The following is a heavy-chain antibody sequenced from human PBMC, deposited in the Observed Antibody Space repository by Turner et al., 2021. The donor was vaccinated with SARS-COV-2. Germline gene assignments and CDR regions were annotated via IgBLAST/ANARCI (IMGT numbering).Heavy chain of an antibody. V-gene: IGHV4-59*01. Sequence: QVLLQESGPGLVRPSEPLSLNCHFNYLGSYLWSWIRQRPGKTLEWIAYIDHSGDTSYNPSSKSRVTISIDTSQNQISLKLRSVTAADTAVYFCARSGDSWPHDFWGPGTLVTVSS. CDR1: YLGSYL. CDR3: ARSGDSWPHDF. J-gene: IGHJ4*02. CDR2: IDHSGDT. D-gene: IGHD6-13*01.